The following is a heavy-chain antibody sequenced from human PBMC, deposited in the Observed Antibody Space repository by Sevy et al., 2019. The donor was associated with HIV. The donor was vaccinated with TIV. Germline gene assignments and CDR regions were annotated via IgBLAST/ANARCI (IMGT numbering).Heavy chain of an antibody. D-gene: IGHD5-18*01. CDR1: GFTFSAYA. J-gene: IGHJ4*02. CDR3: AKVGMQLWSYFDF. CDR2: IWSDGAYQ. Sequence: GGSLRLSCTTSGFTFSAYAMHWVRQAPGKGLEWVAIIWSDGAYQYHGDSVKGRFTISRDSSQNTLFLHMNSLRVEDTAVYYCAKVGMQLWSYFDFWGQGTLVTVSS. V-gene: IGHV3-30*02.